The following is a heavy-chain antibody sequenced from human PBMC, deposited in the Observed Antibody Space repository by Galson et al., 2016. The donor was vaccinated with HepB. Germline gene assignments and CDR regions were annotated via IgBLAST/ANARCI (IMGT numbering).Heavy chain of an antibody. CDR1: GFTFRNYG. D-gene: IGHD5-12*01. J-gene: IGHJ6*03. CDR3: ARDARYMGRPADPYYNYYYMDF. Sequence: LRLSCAVSGFTFRNYGMHWVRQAPGKGLEWVAAIWYDGSIKYYADSVKGRFAIFRDNSKNTVFLQMNSLTAGDTAVYFCARDARYMGRPADPYYNYYYMDFWGQGTTVTVSS. CDR2: IWYDGSIK. V-gene: IGHV3-33*01.